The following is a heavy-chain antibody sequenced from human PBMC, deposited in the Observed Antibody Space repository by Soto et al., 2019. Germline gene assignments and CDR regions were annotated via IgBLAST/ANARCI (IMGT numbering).Heavy chain of an antibody. V-gene: IGHV3-23*01. CDR1: GFTFSNYA. J-gene: IGHJ4*02. CDR3: AKNQHAMAHDY. CDR2: ISSRGGST. D-gene: IGHD2-8*01. Sequence: EVQLLDSGGGLVQPGGSLRLSCAASGFTFSNYAMSWVRQAPGQELEWVSSISSRGGSTDYADSVKGRFTISRDNSQNTLKLQMKSLRAEDTARYFCAKNQHAMAHDYWGPGTLVTVSA.